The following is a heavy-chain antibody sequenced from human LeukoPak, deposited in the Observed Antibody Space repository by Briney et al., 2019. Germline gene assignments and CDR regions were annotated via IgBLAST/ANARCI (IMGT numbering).Heavy chain of an antibody. Sequence: GSLRLSCAASGFTFSSYSMNWVRQAPGKGLEWVSSISSSSSYIYYADSVKGRFTISRDNAKNSLYLQMNSLRAEDTAVYYCARGSGLLTENWFDPWGQGTLVTVSS. V-gene: IGHV3-21*01. CDR3: ARGSGLLTENWFDP. CDR2: ISSSSSYI. J-gene: IGHJ5*02. D-gene: IGHD3-22*01. CDR1: GFTFSSYS.